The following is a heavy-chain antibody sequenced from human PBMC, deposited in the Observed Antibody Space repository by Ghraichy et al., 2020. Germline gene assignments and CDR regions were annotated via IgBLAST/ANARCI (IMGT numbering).Heavy chain of an antibody. Sequence: ETLSLTCAASGFTFSSYNMNWVRQAPGKGLEWVSYISITNAIYYEDSVRGRFTISRDDAKNSLFLQMNSLRDEDKAVYYCVRDHDWAFYYWGQGALVAVSS. CDR3: VRDHDWAFYY. V-gene: IGHV3-69-1*01. CDR1: GFTFSSYN. J-gene: IGHJ4*02. D-gene: IGHD3-9*01. CDR2: ISITNAI.